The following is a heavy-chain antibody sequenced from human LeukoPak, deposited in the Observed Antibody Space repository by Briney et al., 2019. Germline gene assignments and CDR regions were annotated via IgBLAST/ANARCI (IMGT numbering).Heavy chain of an antibody. Sequence: GGSLRLSCVASGFSFRRYGMGWVRQSPEKGLEWVSAISGSGALSSGGGTTYYADSVKGRFTISRDNSQNTLYLQMNSLRAEDTAVYYCAKGLVSYYFVYWGQGTQVTVSS. CDR1: GFSFRRYG. CDR2: ISGSGALSSGGGTT. D-gene: IGHD3-9*01. J-gene: IGHJ4*02. CDR3: AKGLVSYYFVY. V-gene: IGHV3-23*01.